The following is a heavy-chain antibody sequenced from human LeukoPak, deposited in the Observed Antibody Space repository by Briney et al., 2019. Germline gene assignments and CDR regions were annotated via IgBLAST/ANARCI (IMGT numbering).Heavy chain of an antibody. CDR2: ITTSDGNT. CDR3: ARNENSGWGYFDY. J-gene: IGHJ4*02. Sequence: GGSLRLSCAASGFTFSSYTMSWVRQAPGKGLEWVSTITTSDGNTYYADSVKGRFSVPRDNSKNTLYLQMNSLRAEDTAVYYCARNENSGWGYFDYWGQGALVTVSS. CDR1: GFTFSSYT. D-gene: IGHD5-12*01. V-gene: IGHV3-23*01.